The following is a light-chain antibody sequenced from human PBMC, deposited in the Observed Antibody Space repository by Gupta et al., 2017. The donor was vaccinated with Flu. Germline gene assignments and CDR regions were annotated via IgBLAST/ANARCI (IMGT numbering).Light chain of an antibody. Sequence: DIQMTQSPSTLSASVGDRVTITCRASQNISNYLAWYQQTPGKAPKLLIYKASRLENGVPSRFIGSGSETDFALTISSLQTDDFATYYCQHDNNTSWAFGQGTKV. CDR3: QHDNNTSWA. V-gene: IGKV1-5*03. CDR2: KAS. CDR1: QNISNY. J-gene: IGKJ1*01.